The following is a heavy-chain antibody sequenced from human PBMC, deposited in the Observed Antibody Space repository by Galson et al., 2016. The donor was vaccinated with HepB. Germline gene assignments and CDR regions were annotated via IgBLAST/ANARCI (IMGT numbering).Heavy chain of an antibody. CDR1: GFAFHTYS. V-gene: IGHV3-48*02. D-gene: IGHD3-10*01. Sequence: SLRLSCAGSGFAFHTYSMNWVRQAPGKGLEWISFISSSHDTIFYADSVRGRFIVSRDNAKNSLYMQMNSLRDEDTAVYYCARDWNYGSGSYQWGDLYYYFGMAVWGRGTTVTVSS. CDR2: ISSSHDTI. J-gene: IGHJ6*02. CDR3: ARDWNYGSGSYQWGDLYYYFGMAV.